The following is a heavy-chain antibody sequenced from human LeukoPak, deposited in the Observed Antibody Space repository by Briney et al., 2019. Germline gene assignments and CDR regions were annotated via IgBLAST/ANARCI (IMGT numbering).Heavy chain of an antibody. CDR1: GFTFSSYS. CDR2: ISSSSSYI. Sequence: PGGSLRLSCAASGFTFSSYSMNWVRQAPGKGLEWVSSISSSSSYIYYADSVKGRFTISRDNAKNSLYLQMNSLRAEDTAVYYCARDRITMVRGIYYYYYHGMDVWGQGTTVTVSS. CDR3: ARDRITMVRGIYYYYYHGMDV. D-gene: IGHD3-10*01. J-gene: IGHJ6*02. V-gene: IGHV3-21*01.